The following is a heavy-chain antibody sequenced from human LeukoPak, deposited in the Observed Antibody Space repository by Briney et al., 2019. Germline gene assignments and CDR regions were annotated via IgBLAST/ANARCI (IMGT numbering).Heavy chain of an antibody. D-gene: IGHD4-17*01. J-gene: IGHJ4*02. CDR3: AKDLRRTTVTNFDC. V-gene: IGHV3-23*01. CDR1: GFTFSSYA. Sequence: GGSLRLPCAASGFTFSSYAMSWVRQAPGKGLEWVSTISGGGGSTYYADSVKGRFTISRDNSKNTLYLQMNSLRAEDTAVYYCAKDLRRTTVTNFDCWGQGTLVTVSS. CDR2: ISGGGGST.